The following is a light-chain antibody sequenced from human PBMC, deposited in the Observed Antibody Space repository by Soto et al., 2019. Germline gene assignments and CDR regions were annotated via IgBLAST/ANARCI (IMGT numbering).Light chain of an antibody. CDR2: WAS. CDR1: QSVLYSSNNKNY. V-gene: IGKV4-1*01. CDR3: QQYYTTPRT. J-gene: IGKJ1*01. Sequence: DIVMTQSPDSLTVSLDERATINCKSSQSVLYSSNNKNYLAWYQQKPGQPPKLLIYWASTRESGVPVRFSGSGSGTDFTLTISSLQAEDVAVYYCQQYYTTPRTFGQGTKVELK.